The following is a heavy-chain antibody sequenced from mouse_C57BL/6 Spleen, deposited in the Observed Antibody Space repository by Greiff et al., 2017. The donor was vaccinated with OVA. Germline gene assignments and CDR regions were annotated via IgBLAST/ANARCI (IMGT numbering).Heavy chain of an antibody. V-gene: IGHV1-26*01. D-gene: IGHD2-4*01. CDR3: ARSEAYYDYDEESDY. Sequence: EVQLQQSGPELVKPGASVKISCKASGYTFTDYYMNWVKQSHGKSLEWIGDINPNNGGTSYNQKFKGKATLTVDKSSSTAYMELRSLTSEDSAVYYCARSEAYYDYDEESDYWGQGTTLTVSS. J-gene: IGHJ2*01. CDR1: GYTFTDYY. CDR2: INPNNGGT.